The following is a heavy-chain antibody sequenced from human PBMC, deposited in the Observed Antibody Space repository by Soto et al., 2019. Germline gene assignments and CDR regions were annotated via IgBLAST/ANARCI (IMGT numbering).Heavy chain of an antibody. D-gene: IGHD1-20*01. CDR3: ARTTLSPRITGTGGLDY. CDR1: GGTFSSYA. CDR2: IIPIFGTA. Sequence: SVKVSCKASGGTFSSYAISWVRQAPGQGLEWMGGIIPIFGTANYAQKLQGRVTMTTDTSTSTAYMELRSLRSDDTAVYYCARTTLSPRITGTGGLDYWGQGTLVTVSS. V-gene: IGHV1-69*05. J-gene: IGHJ4*02.